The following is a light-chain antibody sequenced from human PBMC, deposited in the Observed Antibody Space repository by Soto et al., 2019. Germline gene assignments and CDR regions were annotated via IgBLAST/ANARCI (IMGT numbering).Light chain of an antibody. CDR2: GTS. Sequence: VLTQSPGTLSLSPGERAALSCRASQSVSSTYLAWYQQKPGQPPRLLIYGTSTRAAGIPDKFSGSGSGTDFTLTISSLEPEDCAVYYCQQYGISLHTFGQGTKLEIK. J-gene: IGKJ2*01. CDR1: QSVSSTY. V-gene: IGKV3-20*01. CDR3: QQYGISLHT.